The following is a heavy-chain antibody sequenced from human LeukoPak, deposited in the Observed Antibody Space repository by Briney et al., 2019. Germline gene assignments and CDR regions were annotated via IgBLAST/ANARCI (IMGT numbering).Heavy chain of an antibody. V-gene: IGHV4-39*07. J-gene: IGHJ3*02. D-gene: IGHD3-22*01. CDR1: GGSISSSSYY. Sequence: SETLSLTCTVSGGSISSSSYYWDWIRQPPGKGLEWIGSIYSSGSTYYNPSLKSRVTISVDTSKNQFSLKLSSVTAADTAVYYCARVSGITMIVVVVEDAFDIWGQGTMVTVSS. CDR3: ARVSGITMIVVVVEDAFDI. CDR2: IYSSGST.